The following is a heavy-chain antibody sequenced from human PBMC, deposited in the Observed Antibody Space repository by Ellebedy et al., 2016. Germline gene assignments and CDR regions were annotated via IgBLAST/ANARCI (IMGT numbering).Heavy chain of an antibody. D-gene: IGHD2-2*02. V-gene: IGHV3-11*01. Sequence: GGSLRLXXAASGFTFSDYYMSWIRQAPGKGLEWVSYISSSGSTIYYADSVKGRFTISRDNAKNSLYLQMNSLRAEDTAVYYCARGYCSSTSCYNPVDYWGQGTLVTVSS. J-gene: IGHJ4*02. CDR1: GFTFSDYY. CDR2: ISSSGSTI. CDR3: ARGYCSSTSCYNPVDY.